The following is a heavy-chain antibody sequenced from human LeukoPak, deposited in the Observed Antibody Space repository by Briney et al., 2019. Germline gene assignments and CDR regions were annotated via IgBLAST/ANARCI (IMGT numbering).Heavy chain of an antibody. J-gene: IGHJ4*02. CDR1: GFTFSSYW. V-gene: IGHV3-74*01. D-gene: IGHD3-22*01. CDR3: ARGSGIVVVTKSTGFDY. Sequence: GGSLRLSCAASGFTFSSYWMHWVRQAPGKGLVWVSRINSDGSSTSYADSVKGRFTISRDNAKNTLYLQMNSLRAEDTAVYYCARGSGIVVVTKSTGFDYWGQGTLVTVSS. CDR2: INSDGSST.